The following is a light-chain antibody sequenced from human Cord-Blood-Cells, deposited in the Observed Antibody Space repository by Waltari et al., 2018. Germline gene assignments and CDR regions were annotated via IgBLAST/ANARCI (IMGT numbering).Light chain of an antibody. CDR1: SSDAGTYHL. CDR3: CSYAGSSTV. Sequence: QSALTQPAPVSGSPGQSITIASSGTSSDAGTYHLVSCYQQHPGKSPKLMIYEGSKRPSGVSNRFSGSKSGNTASLTISGLQAEDEADYYCCSYAGSSTVFGTGTKVTVL. V-gene: IGLV2-23*03. CDR2: EGS. J-gene: IGLJ1*01.